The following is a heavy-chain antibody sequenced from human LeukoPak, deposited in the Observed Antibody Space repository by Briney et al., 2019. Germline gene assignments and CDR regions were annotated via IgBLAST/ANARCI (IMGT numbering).Heavy chain of an antibody. CDR2: IYYSGST. J-gene: IGHJ4*02. D-gene: IGHD5-18*01. CDR3: ARESAMVPTLDY. V-gene: IGHV4-31*03. CDR1: GGSISSGGYS. Sequence: KPSETLSLTCTVSGGSISSGGYSWSWIRQHPGKGLEWIGYIYYSGSTYYNPSLKSRVTISVDTSKNQFSLKLSSVTAADTAVYYCARESAMVPTLDYWGQGTLVTVSS.